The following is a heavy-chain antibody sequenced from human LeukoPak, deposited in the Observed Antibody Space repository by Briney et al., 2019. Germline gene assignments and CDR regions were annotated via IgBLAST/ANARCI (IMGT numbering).Heavy chain of an antibody. CDR1: GFTFSSYA. CDR2: ISYDGSNK. J-gene: IGHJ4*02. CDR3: GRGSVGFAELNY. Sequence: GGSLRLSCAASGFTFSSYAMHWVRQAPGKGLEWVAVISYDGSNKFYAGSVKGRFTLSRDNSKNTLYLQMNSLRIEDTAVYYCGRGSVGFAELNYWGQGTLVTVSS. V-gene: IGHV3-30-3*01. D-gene: IGHD3-10*01.